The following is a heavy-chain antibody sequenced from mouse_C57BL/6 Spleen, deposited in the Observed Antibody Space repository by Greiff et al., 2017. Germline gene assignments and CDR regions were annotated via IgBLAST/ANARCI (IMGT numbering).Heavy chain of an antibody. Sequence: QVQLQQSGAELVKPGASVKISCKASGYAFSSYWMNLVKQRPGKGLEWIGQIYPGDGDTNYNGKFKGKATLTADKSSSTAYMQLSSLTSEDSAVYCCAIYYDYADYYAMDYRGQGTSVTVSS. CDR3: AIYYDYADYYAMDY. CDR1: GYAFSSYW. CDR2: IYPGDGDT. V-gene: IGHV1-80*01. J-gene: IGHJ4*01. D-gene: IGHD2-4*01.